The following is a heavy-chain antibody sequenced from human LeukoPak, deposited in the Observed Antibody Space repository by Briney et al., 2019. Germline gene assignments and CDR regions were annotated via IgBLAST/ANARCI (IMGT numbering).Heavy chain of an antibody. Sequence: PGRSLRLSCAASGFTFDDYAMHWVRQAPGKGLEWVSGISWNSGSIGYADSVKGRFTISRDNAKNSLYLQVNSLRAEDTALYYCANGYSSSWYVPYFDYWGQGTLVTVSS. CDR2: ISWNSGSI. D-gene: IGHD6-13*01. V-gene: IGHV3-9*01. CDR3: ANGYSSSWYVPYFDY. CDR1: GFTFDDYA. J-gene: IGHJ4*02.